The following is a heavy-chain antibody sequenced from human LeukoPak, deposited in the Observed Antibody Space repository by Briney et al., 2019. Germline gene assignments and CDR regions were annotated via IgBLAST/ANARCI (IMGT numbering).Heavy chain of an antibody. Sequence: SQTLSLTCAISGDSASSNSVTWNWIRQSPSRGLEWLGRSYYRSTWYNDYAVSVRGRITVNPDTSKNQFSLHLNSVTPEDTAVYYCARRLTQYDCFDPWGQGILVTVSS. CDR2: SYYRSTWYN. V-gene: IGHV6-1*01. D-gene: IGHD2-2*01. J-gene: IGHJ5*02. CDR1: GDSASSNSVT. CDR3: ARRLTQYDCFDP.